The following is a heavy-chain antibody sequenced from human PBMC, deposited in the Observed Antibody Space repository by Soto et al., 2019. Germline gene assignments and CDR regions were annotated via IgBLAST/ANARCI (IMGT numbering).Heavy chain of an antibody. J-gene: IGHJ3*02. CDR1: RFTFSNFG. D-gene: IGHD3-10*01. V-gene: IGHV3-33*01. CDR3: ARGMGYYGSPYDAFDS. Sequence: QVQLVESGGGVVQPGRSLRLSCAASRFTFSNFGMHWVRQAPGKGLEWVAVIWYDGSNKDYADSVKGRFTISRDNSKNTLYLQMNSLRVEDTALYYCARGMGYYGSPYDAFDSWGQGTMVTVSS. CDR2: IWYDGSNK.